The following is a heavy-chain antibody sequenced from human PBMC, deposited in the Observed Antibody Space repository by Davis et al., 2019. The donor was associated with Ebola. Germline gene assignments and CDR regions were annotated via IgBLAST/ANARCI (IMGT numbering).Heavy chain of an antibody. CDR2: ISYSGGTA. CDR1: GFTFSNSA. V-gene: IGHV3-23*01. D-gene: IGHD4-17*01. Sequence: GGSLRLSCAASGFTFSNSAMSWVRQAPGKGLEWVSAISYSGGTAYYAGSVRGRFTISRDNAKNTVYLEMNSLRAEDTAVYYCARLDYGDYDVLYYHYGMDVWGQGTTVTVSS. J-gene: IGHJ6*02. CDR3: ARLDYGDYDVLYYHYGMDV.